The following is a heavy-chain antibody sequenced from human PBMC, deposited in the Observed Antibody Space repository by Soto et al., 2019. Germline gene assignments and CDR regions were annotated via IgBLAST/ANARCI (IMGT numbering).Heavy chain of an antibody. J-gene: IGHJ3*02. CDR2: MNPNSGNT. V-gene: IGHV1-8*01. D-gene: IGHD3-3*01. CDR3: ASPARNYDFWSGYSFDI. CDR1: GYTFTSYD. Sequence: ASVKVSCKASGYTFTSYDINWVRQATGQVLVWMGWMNPNSGNTGYAQKFQGRVTMTRNTSISTAYMELSSLRSEDTAVYYCASPARNYDFWSGYSFDIWGQGTMVTVS.